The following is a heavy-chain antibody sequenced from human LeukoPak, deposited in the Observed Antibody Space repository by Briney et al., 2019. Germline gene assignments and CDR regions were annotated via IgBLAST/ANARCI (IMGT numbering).Heavy chain of an antibody. J-gene: IGHJ1*01. V-gene: IGHV3-74*01. Sequence: GGSLRLSCAASGFTFSSYWMHWVRQAPGKGLVWVSRINSDGSSTSYADSVKGRFTISRDNAKNTLYLQMNSLRAEDTAVYYCARVGFYGGKYQPSAEYFQHWGQGTLVTVSS. CDR3: ARVGFYGGKYQPSAEYFQH. CDR2: INSDGSST. CDR1: GFTFSSYW. D-gene: IGHD4-23*01.